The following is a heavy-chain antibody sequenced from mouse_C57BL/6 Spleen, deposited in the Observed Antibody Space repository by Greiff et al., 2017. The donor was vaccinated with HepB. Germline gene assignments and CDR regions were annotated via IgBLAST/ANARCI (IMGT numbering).Heavy chain of an antibody. CDR2: ISDGGSYT. D-gene: IGHD1-1*01. CDR3: ARDGSSHWFAY. CDR1: GFTFSSYA. V-gene: IGHV5-4*01. J-gene: IGHJ3*01. Sequence: VMLVESGGGLVKPGGSLKLSCAASGFTFSSYAMSWVRQTPEKRLEWVATISDGGSYTYYPDNVKGRFTISRDNAKNNLYLQMSHLKSEDTAMYYCARDGSSHWFAYWGQGTLVTVSA.